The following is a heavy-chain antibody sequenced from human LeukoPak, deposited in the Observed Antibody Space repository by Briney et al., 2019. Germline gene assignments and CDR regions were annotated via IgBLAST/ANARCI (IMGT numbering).Heavy chain of an antibody. CDR2: IRSKANSYAT. J-gene: IGHJ6*03. V-gene: IGHV3-73*01. CDR1: GFTFSGSA. D-gene: IGHD6-13*01. CDR3: TTDLIPIAAAGSRHYYYYMDV. Sequence: GGSLRLSCAASGFTFSGSAMHWVRQASGKGLEWVGRIRSKANSYATAYAASVKGRFTISRDDSKNTAYLQMNSLKTEDTAVYDCTTDLIPIAAAGSRHYYYYMDVWGKGTTVTVSS.